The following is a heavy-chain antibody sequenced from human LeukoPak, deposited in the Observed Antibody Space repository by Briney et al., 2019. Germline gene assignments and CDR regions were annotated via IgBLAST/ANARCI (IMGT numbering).Heavy chain of an antibody. CDR3: ARVGGHGAFDI. V-gene: IGHV1-2*02. CDR1: GYTFTGYY. CDR2: INPNSGGT. J-gene: IGHJ3*02. Sequence: ASVKVSCKASGYTFTGYYMHWVRQAPGQGLEWMGWINPNSGGTNYAQKLQGRVTMTRDTSTTTVYMELRSLRSDDTAVYYCARVGGHGAFDIWGQGTMVTVSS. D-gene: IGHD2-15*01.